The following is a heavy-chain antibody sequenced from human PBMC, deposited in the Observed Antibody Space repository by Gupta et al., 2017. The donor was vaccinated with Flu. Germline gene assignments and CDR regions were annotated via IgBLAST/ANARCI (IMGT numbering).Heavy chain of an antibody. V-gene: IGHV1-3*04. CDR3: ARSDCGGDCYEKDAFDI. CDR1: GYTFTFYG. CDR2: INTGYGNT. J-gene: IGHJ3*02. Sequence: QVQLVQSGAEVKKPGASVRVSCKASGYTFTFYGIHWVRQAPGRGLEWMGWINTGYGNTKYSEKIQGRVAMTRDRAASTAYMELSSLRSEDTAVYYCARSDCGGDCYEKDAFDIWGQGTMVTVS. D-gene: IGHD2-21*02.